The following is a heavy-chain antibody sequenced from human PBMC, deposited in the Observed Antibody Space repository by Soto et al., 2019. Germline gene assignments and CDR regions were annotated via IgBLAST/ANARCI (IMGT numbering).Heavy chain of an antibody. Sequence: QVQLRESGSGLVKPSQTLSLTCSVSGASVTRDGNCWTWIGQPPGMGMEFVASIDHGGSTFYNPSLRSRVTISLDRSKNQFSLKLTPVTAADTAVYYCAIEVDGYSQFADWGQGTLVTVSS. CDR2: IDHGGST. CDR3: AIEVDGYSQFAD. CDR1: GASVTRDGNC. D-gene: IGHD4-4*01. V-gene: IGHV4-30-2*01. J-gene: IGHJ4*02.